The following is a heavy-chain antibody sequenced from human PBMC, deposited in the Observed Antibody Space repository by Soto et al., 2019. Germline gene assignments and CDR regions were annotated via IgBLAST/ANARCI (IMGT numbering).Heavy chain of an antibody. D-gene: IGHD3-3*01. CDR2: INHSGST. Sequence: ETLSLTCAVYGGSLIGYYWSWIRQPPGKGLEWIGEINHSGSTNYNPSLKSRVTISVDTSKNQFSLKLSSVTAADTAVYYCARGKNYYDMPYGMDVWGQGTTVTV. CDR1: GGSLIGYY. V-gene: IGHV4-34*01. J-gene: IGHJ6*02. CDR3: ARGKNYYDMPYGMDV.